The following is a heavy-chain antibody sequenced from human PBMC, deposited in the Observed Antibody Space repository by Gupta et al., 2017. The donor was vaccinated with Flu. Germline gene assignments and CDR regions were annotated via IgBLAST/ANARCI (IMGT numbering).Heavy chain of an antibody. D-gene: IGHD2-21*01. V-gene: IGHV3-23*01. CDR2: MSGSGGIT. J-gene: IGHJ6*03. CDR3: AKVVXFLPHAYNYHMDV. Sequence: AMNWVRQGPGRGLEWVSGMSGSGGITYYADSVRGRFTISRDNSKNTLYLQMNSLRGEDTAXYXCAKVVXFLPHAYNYHMDVWGKGTTVTVSS. CDR1: A.